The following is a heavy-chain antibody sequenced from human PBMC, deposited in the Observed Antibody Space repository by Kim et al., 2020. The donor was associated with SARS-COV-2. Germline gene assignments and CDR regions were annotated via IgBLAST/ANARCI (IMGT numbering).Heavy chain of an antibody. Sequence: GGSLRLSCAASGFTFSSYEMYWVRQAPGKGLEWVSYISSSGSTIYYADSVKGRFTISRDNAKNSLYLQMNSLRAEDTAVYYCVCSSPYDFWSGYVNYYYMDVWGKGTTVTVSS. CDR1: GFTFSSYE. D-gene: IGHD3-3*01. CDR3: VCSSPYDFWSGYVNYYYMDV. V-gene: IGHV3-48*03. J-gene: IGHJ6*03. CDR2: ISSSGSTI.